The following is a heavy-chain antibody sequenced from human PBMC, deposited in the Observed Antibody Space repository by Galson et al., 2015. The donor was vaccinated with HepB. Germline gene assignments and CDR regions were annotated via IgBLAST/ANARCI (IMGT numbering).Heavy chain of an antibody. CDR2: ISGSGGST. Sequence: SLRLSCAASGFTFSSYAMSWVRQAPGKGLEWVSAISGSGGSTYYADSVKGRFTISRDNSKNTLYLQMNSLRAEDTAVYYCAKDEYYDSSAVPRYFDYWGQGTLVTVSS. CDR3: AKDEYYDSSAVPRYFDY. V-gene: IGHV3-23*01. CDR1: GFTFSSYA. J-gene: IGHJ4*02. D-gene: IGHD3-22*01.